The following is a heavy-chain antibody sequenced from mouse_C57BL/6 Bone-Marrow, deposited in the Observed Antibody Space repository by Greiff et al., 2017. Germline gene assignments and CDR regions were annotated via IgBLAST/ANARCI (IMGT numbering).Heavy chain of an antibody. CDR3: ARGYDYDYAMDY. J-gene: IGHJ4*01. Sequence: EVQLQQSGPELVKPGASVKISCKASGYSFTDYNMNWVKQSNGQSLEWIGVINPNYGTTSYNQKFKGKATLTVDKSSSTSYMQLNSLTSEDSAVYYCARGYDYDYAMDYWGQGTSVTVSS. CDR2: INPNYGTT. V-gene: IGHV1-39*01. CDR1: GYSFTDYN. D-gene: IGHD2-4*01.